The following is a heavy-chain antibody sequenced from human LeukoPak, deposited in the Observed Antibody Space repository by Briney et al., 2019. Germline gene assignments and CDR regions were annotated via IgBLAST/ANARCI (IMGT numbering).Heavy chain of an antibody. J-gene: IGHJ4*02. CDR3: ARDEYSGYVHFDY. CDR2: ISSSSSYI. Sequence: PGGSLRLSCAVSEFSFSNFGLSWVRQAPGKGLEWVSSISSSSSYIYYADSVKGRFTISRDNAKNSLYLQMNSLRAEDTAVYYCARDEYSGYVHFDYWGQGTLVTVSS. D-gene: IGHD5-12*01. CDR1: EFSFSNFG. V-gene: IGHV3-21*01.